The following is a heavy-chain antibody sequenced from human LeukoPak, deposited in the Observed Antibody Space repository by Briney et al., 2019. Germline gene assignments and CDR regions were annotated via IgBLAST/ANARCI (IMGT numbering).Heavy chain of an antibody. CDR1: GYTYTTYG. D-gene: IGHD3-10*01. J-gene: IGHJ6*02. CDR2: INAYSGNT. Sequence: ASVKVSCKASGYTYTTYGISWVRQAPGQGLEWMGWINAYSGNTDYTQNLQGRVTMTEDTSTDTAYMELSSLRSEDTAVYYCATASPLRITMVRGDYYYYYGMDVWGQGTTVTVSS. CDR3: ATASPLRITMVRGDYYYYYGMDV. V-gene: IGHV1-18*01.